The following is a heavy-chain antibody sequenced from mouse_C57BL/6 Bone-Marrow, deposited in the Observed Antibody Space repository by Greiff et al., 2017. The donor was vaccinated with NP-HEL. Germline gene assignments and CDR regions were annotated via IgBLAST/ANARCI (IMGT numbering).Heavy chain of an antibody. CDR2: ISYDGSN. V-gene: IGHV3-6*01. Sequence: EVKLLESGPGLVKPSQSLSLTCSVTGYSITSGYYWNWIRQFPGNKLEWMGYISYDGSNNYNPSLKNRISITRDTSKNQFFLKLNSVTTEDTATYYCAREGYYGSSYEFAYWGQGTLVTVSA. D-gene: IGHD1-1*01. CDR1: GYSITSGYY. J-gene: IGHJ3*01. CDR3: AREGYYGSSYEFAY.